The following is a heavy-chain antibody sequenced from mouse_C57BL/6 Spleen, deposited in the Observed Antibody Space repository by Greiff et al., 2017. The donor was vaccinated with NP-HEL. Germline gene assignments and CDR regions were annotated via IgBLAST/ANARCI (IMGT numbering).Heavy chain of an antibody. Sequence: VQLVESGAELVRPGTSVKVSCKASGYAFTNYLIEWVKQRPGQGLEWIGVINPGSGGTNYNEKFKGKATLTADKSSSTAYMQLSSLTSEDSAVYFCARRGYGSPSYWYFDVWGTGTTVTVSS. CDR2: INPGSGGT. J-gene: IGHJ1*03. CDR3: ARRGYGSPSYWYFDV. CDR1: GYAFTNYL. D-gene: IGHD1-1*01. V-gene: IGHV1-54*01.